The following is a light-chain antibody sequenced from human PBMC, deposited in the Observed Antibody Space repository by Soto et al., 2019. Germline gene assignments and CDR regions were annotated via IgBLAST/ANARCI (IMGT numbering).Light chain of an antibody. J-gene: IGKJ4*01. CDR3: QQRGSFPPLT. V-gene: IGKV3-20*01. CDR2: DAA. CDR1: QSVTNSY. Sequence: LSLSEGKRSLGPRERVTVSYRASQSVTNSYVAWYQQKPGQAPRLLIYDAATRATGIPDRFSVSRSGRDFSLTISRLEPEDFAVYLGQQRGSFPPLTVGGGTKVDIK.